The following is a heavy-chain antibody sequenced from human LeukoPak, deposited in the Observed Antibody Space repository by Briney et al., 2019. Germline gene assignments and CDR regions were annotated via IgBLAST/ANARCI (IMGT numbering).Heavy chain of an antibody. Sequence: GESLRLSCAASGFTFSSYSMNWVRQAPGEGVEGVAFIGSRTGNIYYADSVKGRFSISRDNAKDSVYLQMNSLRVDDTAVYYCARETEPLDYGDSTNLDYWGQGTLVTVSS. CDR1: GFTFSSYS. CDR2: IGSRTGNI. J-gene: IGHJ4*02. CDR3: ARETEPLDYGDSTNLDY. D-gene: IGHD4/OR15-4a*01. V-gene: IGHV3-21*01.